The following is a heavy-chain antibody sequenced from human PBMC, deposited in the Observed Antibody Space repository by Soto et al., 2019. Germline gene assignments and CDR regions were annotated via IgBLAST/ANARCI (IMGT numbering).Heavy chain of an antibody. V-gene: IGHV6-1*01. CDR2: TYFRSKWYY. CDR3: ARSRRLTENDAYYMDV. D-gene: IGHD1-1*01. Sequence: SQTLSLTCAISGDSVSSNSAAWNWIRQSPSGGLDSLGRTYFRSKWYYDFGLSVKSRMTVNRETPKNQFYLQLNSVTPEDSAVYCCARSRRLTENDAYYMDVWGKGTTVTVT. J-gene: IGHJ6*03. CDR1: GDSVSSNSAA.